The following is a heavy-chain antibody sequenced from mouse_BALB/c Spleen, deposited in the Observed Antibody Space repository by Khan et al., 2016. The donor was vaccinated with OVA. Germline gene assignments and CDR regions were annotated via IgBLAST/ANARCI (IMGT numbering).Heavy chain of an antibody. CDR2: IYPGGDYI. V-gene: IGHV1-77*01. CDR3: GRAGYGGFAY. CDR1: GFPFTDYL. Sequence: QVQLQQSGPELVKPGASVKMSCKATGFPFTDYLMSWVKQRPGQGLEWIGEIYPGGDYIYYNERFKDKATLTSDISSNTAYMQLSSLTSEDSADYFCGRAGYGGFAYWGQGALVTVSA. J-gene: IGHJ3*01. D-gene: IGHD3-2*02.